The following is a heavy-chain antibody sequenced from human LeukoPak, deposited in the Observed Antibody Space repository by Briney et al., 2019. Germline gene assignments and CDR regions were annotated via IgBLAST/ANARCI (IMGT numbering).Heavy chain of an antibody. Sequence: GGSLRLSCAASGFTFSDYYMSWIRQARGKGLEWVSYIISSGSTIYYADSVKGRFTISRDNAKNSLYLQMNSLRAEDTAVYYCARYCSSTSCSSYYYYYMDVWGKGTTVTVSS. D-gene: IGHD2-2*01. CDR2: IISSGSTI. CDR1: GFTFSDYY. CDR3: ARYCSSTSCSSYYYYYMDV. V-gene: IGHV3-11*04. J-gene: IGHJ6*03.